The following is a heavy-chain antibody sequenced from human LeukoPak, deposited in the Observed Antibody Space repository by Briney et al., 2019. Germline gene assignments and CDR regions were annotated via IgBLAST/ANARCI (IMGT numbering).Heavy chain of an antibody. V-gene: IGHV3-11*01. Sequence: LSLTCTVSGGSISSSSYYWGWIRQPPGKGLEWVSYISTSGSSIYYADSVKGRFTISRDNAKSSLFLQVNSLRAEDTALYYCARSGDYGESFDSWGQGTLVTVSS. CDR1: GGSISSSSYY. CDR3: ARSGDYGESFDS. CDR2: ISTSGSSI. D-gene: IGHD4-17*01. J-gene: IGHJ4*02.